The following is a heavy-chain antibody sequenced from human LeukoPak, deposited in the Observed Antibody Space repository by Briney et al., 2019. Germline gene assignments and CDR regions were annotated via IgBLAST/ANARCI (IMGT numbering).Heavy chain of an antibody. V-gene: IGHV4-59*01. J-gene: IGHJ3*02. CDR2: IYYSGST. Sequence: SETLSLTCAVYGGSFSGYYWSWIRQPPGKGLEWIGYIYYSGSTNYNPSLKSRVTISVDTSKDQFSLKLSSVTAADTAVYYCARDDPMDAFDIWGQGTMVTVSS. CDR3: ARDDPMDAFDI. CDR1: GGSFSGYY.